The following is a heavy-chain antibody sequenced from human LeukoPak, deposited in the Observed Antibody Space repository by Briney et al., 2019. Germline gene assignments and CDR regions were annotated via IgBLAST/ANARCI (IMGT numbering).Heavy chain of an antibody. Sequence: PGGSLRLSCAASGFTFSSYAMHWVRQAPGKGLEWVAVISYDGSNKYYADSVKGRFTISRDNAKNSLYLQMNSLRAEDTAVYYCARDREVVAAGYFDYWGQGTLVTVSS. CDR2: ISYDGSNK. J-gene: IGHJ4*02. CDR3: ARDREVVAAGYFDY. CDR1: GFTFSSYA. V-gene: IGHV3-30*04. D-gene: IGHD2-15*01.